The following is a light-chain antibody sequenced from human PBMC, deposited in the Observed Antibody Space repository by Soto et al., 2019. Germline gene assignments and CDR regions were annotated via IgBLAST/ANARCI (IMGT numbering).Light chain of an antibody. CDR3: QSYDSSLRAPV. J-gene: IGLJ2*01. Sequence: QSVLTQPPSVSGAPGQRVTISCTGSSSNIGAGYDVHWYQQLPGTAPKLLIYGNSNRPSGVPDRFSGSKSGTSASLAITGLQADDDADYYCQSYDSSLRAPVFGGGTKVTVL. CDR1: SSNIGAGYD. V-gene: IGLV1-40*01. CDR2: GNS.